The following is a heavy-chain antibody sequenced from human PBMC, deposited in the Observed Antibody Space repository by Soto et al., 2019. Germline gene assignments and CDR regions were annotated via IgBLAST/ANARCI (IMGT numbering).Heavy chain of an antibody. CDR1: GGSFSGYY. CDR2: IHHSGST. V-gene: IGHV4-34*01. CDR3: ARGGGSSGYMAY. D-gene: IGHD3-22*01. J-gene: IGHJ4*02. Sequence: SETLSLTCAVYGGSFSGYYWSWIRQPPGKGLEWIGEIHHSGSTSYNPSLKSRVTISVDTSKNQFSLKLSSVTAADTAVYYCARGGGSSGYMAYWGQGTLVTVSS.